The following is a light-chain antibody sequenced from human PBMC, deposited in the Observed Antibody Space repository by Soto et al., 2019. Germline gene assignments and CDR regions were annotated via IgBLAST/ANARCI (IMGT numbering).Light chain of an antibody. V-gene: IGKV1-33*01. CDR2: DAS. CDR3: QPYDNLPPYT. J-gene: IGKJ2*01. CDR1: QDISNY. Sequence: DIQMTQSPSYLSASVGDRVTITCQASQDISNYLNWYQQKPGKAPKLLIYDASNLETGVPSRFSGSGSGTDFTFTISSLQPEDIATYYCQPYDNLPPYTFGQGTKLEIK.